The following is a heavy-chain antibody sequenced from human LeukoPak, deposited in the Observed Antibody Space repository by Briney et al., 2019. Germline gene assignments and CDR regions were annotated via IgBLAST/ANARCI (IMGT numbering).Heavy chain of an antibody. CDR2: IIPIFGTA. V-gene: IGHV1-69*05. CDR3: ARTYDSSGYLFDY. Sequence: GSSVKVSCKASGGTFSSYAISSVRQAPGQGLEWMGGIIPIFGTANYAQKFQGRVTITTDESTSTAYMELSSLRSEDTAVYYCARTYDSSGYLFDYWGQGTLVTVSS. D-gene: IGHD3-22*01. CDR1: GGTFSSYA. J-gene: IGHJ4*02.